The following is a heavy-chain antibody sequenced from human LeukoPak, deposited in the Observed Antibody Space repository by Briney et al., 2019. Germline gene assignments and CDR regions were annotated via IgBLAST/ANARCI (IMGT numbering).Heavy chain of an antibody. D-gene: IGHD3-22*01. J-gene: IGHJ4*02. Sequence: GGSLRLPCAASGFTFNNAWMNWVRQAPGKGLEWLSFIRRKAHGGTTEYAASVKGRFSSSRDDSKSIAYLQMNSLKTEDTAVYFCTRVTSYYDNSGYFHFDSWGQGSLVTVSS. V-gene: IGHV3-49*04. CDR1: GFTFNNAW. CDR2: IRRKAHGGTT. CDR3: TRVTSYYDNSGYFHFDS.